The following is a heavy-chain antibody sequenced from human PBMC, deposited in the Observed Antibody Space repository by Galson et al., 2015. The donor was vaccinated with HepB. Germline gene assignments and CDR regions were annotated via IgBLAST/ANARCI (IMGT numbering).Heavy chain of an antibody. CDR1: GYTFTSYG. CDR3: ARGLGYDFWSGYLGDFDY. D-gene: IGHD3-3*01. V-gene: IGHV1-18*01. CDR2: ISAYNGNT. J-gene: IGHJ4*02. Sequence: SVKVSCKASGYTFTSYGISWVRQAPGQGLEWMGWISAYNGNTNYAQKLQGRVTMTTDTSTSTAYMELRSLRSDDTAVYYCARGLGYDFWSGYLGDFDYWGQGTLVTVSS.